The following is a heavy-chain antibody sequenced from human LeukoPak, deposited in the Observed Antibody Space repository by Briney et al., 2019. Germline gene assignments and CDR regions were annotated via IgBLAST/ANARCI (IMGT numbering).Heavy chain of an antibody. CDR1: GYTFTSYY. Sequence: ASVKVSCKASGYTFTSYYMHWVRQAPGQGLEWMGIINPSGGSTSYAQKFQGRVTMTRDMSTSTVYMELSSLRSEDTAVYYCASVVGAHYYFDYWGQGTLVTVSS. J-gene: IGHJ4*02. V-gene: IGHV1-46*01. CDR3: ASVVGAHYYFDY. CDR2: INPSGGST. D-gene: IGHD1-26*01.